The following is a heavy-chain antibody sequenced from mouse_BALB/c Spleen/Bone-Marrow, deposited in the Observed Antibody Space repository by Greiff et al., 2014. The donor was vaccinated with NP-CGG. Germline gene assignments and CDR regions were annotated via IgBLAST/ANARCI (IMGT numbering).Heavy chain of an antibody. CDR3: ARRDGSYFDY. D-gene: IGHD3-3*01. CDR1: GYAFTNYL. J-gene: IGHJ2*01. V-gene: IGHV1-54*01. Sequence: QVQLQQPGAELVRPGTSVKVSCKASGYAFTNYLIEWVKQRLGQGLEWIGMINPGSGGTNYNEKFKGKATLTADKSSSTAYMQLSSLTSDDSAVYFCARRDGSYFDYWGQGTTLTVSS. CDR2: INPGSGGT.